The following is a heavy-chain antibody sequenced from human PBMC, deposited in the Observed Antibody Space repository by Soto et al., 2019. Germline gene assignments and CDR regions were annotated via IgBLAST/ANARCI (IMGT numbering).Heavy chain of an antibody. CDR3: ARTEFRPLNWFDP. CDR1: GGSISNYY. D-gene: IGHD2-21*01. Sequence: SETLSLTCTISGGSISNYYWSWIRQPPGKGLEWIGYIYNSGSTNYNPSLRRRVTISVDTSKNQFSLNLNSVTAADTAVYYCARTEFRPLNWFDPWGQGTLVTVSS. CDR2: IYNSGST. J-gene: IGHJ5*02. V-gene: IGHV4-59*01.